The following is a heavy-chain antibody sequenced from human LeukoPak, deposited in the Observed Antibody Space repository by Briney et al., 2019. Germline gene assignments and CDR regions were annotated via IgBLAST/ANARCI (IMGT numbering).Heavy chain of an antibody. CDR2: IKQDGSEI. J-gene: IGHJ6*02. V-gene: IGHV3-7*01. CDR1: GFTFSSYG. Sequence: PGRSLRLSCAASGFTFSSYGMHWVRQAPGKGLEWVANIKQDGSEIYYVDSVKGRFTISRDNAKNSLYLQMNSLRAEDTAVYHCARDRGWFAMDVWGQGTTVTVSS. CDR3: ARDRGWFAMDV. D-gene: IGHD3-10*01.